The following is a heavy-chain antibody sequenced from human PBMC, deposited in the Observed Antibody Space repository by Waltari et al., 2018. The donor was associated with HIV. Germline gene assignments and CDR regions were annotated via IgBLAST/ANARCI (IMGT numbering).Heavy chain of an antibody. CDR2: IYYTGNT. J-gene: IGHJ4*02. D-gene: IGHD4-17*01. V-gene: IGHV4-39*07. CDR1: GGSISSTVYH. CDR3: VAQDYSDSVDW. Sequence: QLRLQESGPRLVKPSETLSLPCSVSGGSISSTVYHWGWLRQSPGKGLEWIGSIYYTGNTYYKPSLKRRVTISIDTSKNQFSLRLTSVTAADTAIYYCVAQDYSDSVDWWGQGTLVTVFS.